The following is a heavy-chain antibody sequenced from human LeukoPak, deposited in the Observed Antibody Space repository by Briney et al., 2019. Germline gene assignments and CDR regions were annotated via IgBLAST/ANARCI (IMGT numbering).Heavy chain of an antibody. CDR1: GGSISSYY. CDR3: ARTYGDYVWNYYYMDV. D-gene: IGHD4-17*01. V-gene: IGHV4-4*07. J-gene: IGHJ6*03. Sequence: SETLSLTCTVSGGSISSYYWNWIRQPAGKRLEWIGRIYTSGSTNYNPSLRSRVTMSVDPSKNQFSLKLSSVTAADTAVYYCARTYGDYVWNYYYMDVWGKGTTVTVSS. CDR2: IYTSGST.